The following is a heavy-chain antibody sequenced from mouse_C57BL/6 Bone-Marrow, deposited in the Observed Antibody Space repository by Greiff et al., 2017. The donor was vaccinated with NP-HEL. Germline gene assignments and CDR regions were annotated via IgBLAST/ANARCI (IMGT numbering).Heavy chain of an antibody. Sequence: VQLQQPGAELVKPGASVKMSCKASGYTFTSYWITWVKQRPGQGLEWIGDIYPGSGSTNYNEKFKSKATLTVDPSSSTAYMQLSSLTSEDSAVYYCARGYGSSYDWYFDVWGTGTTVTVSS. CDR3: ARGYGSSYDWYFDV. V-gene: IGHV1-55*01. J-gene: IGHJ1*03. D-gene: IGHD1-1*01. CDR1: GYTFTSYW. CDR2: IYPGSGST.